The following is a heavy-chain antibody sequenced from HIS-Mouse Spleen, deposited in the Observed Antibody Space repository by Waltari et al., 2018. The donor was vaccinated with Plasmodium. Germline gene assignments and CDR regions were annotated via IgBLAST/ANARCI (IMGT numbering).Heavy chain of an antibody. CDR3: ARGAYYWYFDL. Sequence: EVQLVESGGGLVQPGGSLRLSCAASGFTFSSYWMSWVRQAPGKGLEWVANIKQDGSEKYYVDAGKGRFTISRDNAKNSLYLQMNSLRAEDTAVYYCARGAYYWYFDLWGRGTLVTVSS. J-gene: IGHJ2*01. CDR1: GFTFSSYW. V-gene: IGHV3-7*01. CDR2: IKQDGSEK.